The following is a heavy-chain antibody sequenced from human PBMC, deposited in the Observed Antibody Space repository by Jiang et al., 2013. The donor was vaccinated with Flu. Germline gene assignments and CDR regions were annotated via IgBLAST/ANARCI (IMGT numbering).Heavy chain of an antibody. J-gene: IGHJ4*02. CDR2: IIPIFGTA. D-gene: IGHD3-22*01. CDR1: GGTFSSYA. V-gene: IGHV1-69*01. Sequence: SGAEVKKPGSSVKVSCKASGGTFSSYAISWVRQAPGQGLEWMGGIIPIFGTANYAQKFQGRVTITADESTSTAYMELSSLRSEDTAVYYCARGHTAYYDSSGYPDYWGQGTLVTVSS. CDR3: ARGHTAYYDSSGYPDY.